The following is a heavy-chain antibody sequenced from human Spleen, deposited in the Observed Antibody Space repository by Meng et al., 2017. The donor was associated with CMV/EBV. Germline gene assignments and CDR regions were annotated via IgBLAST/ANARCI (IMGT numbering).Heavy chain of an antibody. Sequence: ASVKVSCKASGYPFTSYGISWVRQAPGQGLEWMGWISAYNDNTNYAQKFQGRVTMTTDTSTSTVYMELRRLRSDDTAVYYCARNRGSGWDYWGQGTLVTVSS. V-gene: IGHV1-18*01. CDR3: ARNRGSGWDY. D-gene: IGHD1-14*01. CDR2: ISAYNDNT. J-gene: IGHJ4*02. CDR1: GYPFTSYG.